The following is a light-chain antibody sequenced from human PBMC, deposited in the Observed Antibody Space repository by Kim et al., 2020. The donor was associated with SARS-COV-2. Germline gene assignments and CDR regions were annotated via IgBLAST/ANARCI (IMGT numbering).Light chain of an antibody. J-gene: IGLJ3*02. CDR1: SLRNYY. Sequence: SSELTQDPAVSVALGQTVRLTCQGDSLRNYYATWYQQRPGQAPTLVLYGKYDRPSGIPDRFSGSASGNTASLTITGAQAEDEADYYCNSRDNSGDHVVFGGRTKLTVL. CDR2: GKY. V-gene: IGLV3-19*01. CDR3: NSRDNSGDHVV.